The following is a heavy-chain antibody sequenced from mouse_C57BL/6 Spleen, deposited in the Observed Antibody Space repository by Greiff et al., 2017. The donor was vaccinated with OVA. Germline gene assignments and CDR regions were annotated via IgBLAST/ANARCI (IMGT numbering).Heavy chain of an antibody. CDR2: IDPSDSET. CDR1: GYTFTSYW. J-gene: IGHJ1*03. Sequence: QVQLQQPGAELVRPGSSVKLSCKASGYTFTSYWMHWVKQRPIQGLEWIGNIDPSDSETHYNQKFKDKATLTVDKSSSTAYMQLSSLTSEDSAVYYCARMYYGSSHWYFDVWGTGTTGTVSS. CDR3: ARMYYGSSHWYFDV. D-gene: IGHD1-1*01. V-gene: IGHV1-52*01.